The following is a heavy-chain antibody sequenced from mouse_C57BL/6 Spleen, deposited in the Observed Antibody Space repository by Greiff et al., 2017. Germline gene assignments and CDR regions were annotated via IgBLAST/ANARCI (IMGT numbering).Heavy chain of an antibody. CDR2: IRNKANGYTT. V-gene: IGHV7-3*01. J-gene: IGHJ4*01. CDR1: GFTFTDYY. Sequence: EVQVVESGGGLVQPGGSLSLSCAASGFTFTDYYMSWVRQPPGKALEWLGFIRNKANGYTTEYSASVKGRFTISRYNSQSILYLQMNALRAEDSATYYCARYKMAHYAMDYWGQGTSVTVSS. CDR3: ARYKMAHYAMDY. D-gene: IGHD2-3*01.